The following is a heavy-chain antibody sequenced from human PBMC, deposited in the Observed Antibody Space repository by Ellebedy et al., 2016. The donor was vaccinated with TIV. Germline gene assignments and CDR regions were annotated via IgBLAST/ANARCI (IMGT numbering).Heavy chain of an antibody. Sequence: LRLXXAVYGGSFSGYYWSWIRQHPGKGLEWIGYIYYSGSTYYNPSLKSRVTISVDTSKNQFSLKLSSVTAADTAVYYCARIRAAGLYFDYWGQGTLVTVSS. CDR2: IYYSGST. J-gene: IGHJ4*02. V-gene: IGHV4-31*11. CDR3: ARIRAAGLYFDY. CDR1: GGSFSGYY. D-gene: IGHD6-13*01.